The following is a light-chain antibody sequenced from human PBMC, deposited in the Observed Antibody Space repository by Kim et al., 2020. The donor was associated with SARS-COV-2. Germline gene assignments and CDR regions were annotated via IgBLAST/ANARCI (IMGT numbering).Light chain of an antibody. CDR1: QDISNY. CDR2: DAS. V-gene: IGKV1-33*01. Sequence: LGASATITCQASQDISNYLNWYQQKPGKAPKLLIYDASNLETGVPSRFSGSGSGTDFTFTISSLQPEDIATYYCQQYDNLPPKLTFGGGTKVDIK. CDR3: QQYDNLPPKLT. J-gene: IGKJ4*01.